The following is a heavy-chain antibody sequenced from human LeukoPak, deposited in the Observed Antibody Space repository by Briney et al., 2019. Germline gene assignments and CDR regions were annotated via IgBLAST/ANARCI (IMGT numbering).Heavy chain of an antibody. CDR2: IYYGGST. CDR1: GGSISSSSYY. Sequence: SETLSLTCTVSGGSISSSSYYWSWIRQPPGKGLEWIGYIYYGGSTKYNPSLESRVTISVDTSKNQFSLKLSSVTAADTAVYYCARALGSSVTHYYMDVWSKGTTVTVSS. D-gene: IGHD6-6*01. CDR3: ARALGSSVTHYYMDV. V-gene: IGHV4-61*01. J-gene: IGHJ6*03.